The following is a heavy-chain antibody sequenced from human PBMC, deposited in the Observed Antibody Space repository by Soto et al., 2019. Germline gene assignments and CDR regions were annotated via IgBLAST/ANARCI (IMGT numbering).Heavy chain of an antibody. CDR3: AKGRGGSGSLTPRVDF. Sequence: EVRLLESGGGLVQPGGSLRLSCAASGFTFNNYAMTWVRLAPGKGLEWVSAISGGGDTTSYADSVKGRFTVSRDGSKNTLYLQMSSLRAEDTALYYCAKGRGGSGSLTPRVDFWGQGTLVTVSS. J-gene: IGHJ4*02. D-gene: IGHD3-10*01. CDR2: ISGGGDTT. V-gene: IGHV3-23*01. CDR1: GFTFNNYA.